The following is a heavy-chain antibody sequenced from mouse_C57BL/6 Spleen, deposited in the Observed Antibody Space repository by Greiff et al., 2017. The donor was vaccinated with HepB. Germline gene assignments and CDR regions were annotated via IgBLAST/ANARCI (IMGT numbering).Heavy chain of an antibody. J-gene: IGHJ2*01. Sequence: QVQLKQSGAELVRPGASVTLSCKASGYTFTDYEMHWVKQTPVHGLEWIGAIDPETGGTAYNQKFKGKAILTADKSSSTAYMELRSLTSEDSAVYYCTRGRYYGSGDDYWGQGTTLTVSS. CDR1: GYTFTDYE. CDR2: IDPETGGT. CDR3: TRGRYYGSGDDY. V-gene: IGHV1-15*01. D-gene: IGHD1-1*01.